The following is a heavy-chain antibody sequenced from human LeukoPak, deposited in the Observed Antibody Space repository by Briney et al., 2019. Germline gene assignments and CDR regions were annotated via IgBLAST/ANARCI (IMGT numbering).Heavy chain of an antibody. Sequence: GGSLRLSCAASGFTFSSYSMNWVRQAPEKGLEWVSYISSSSSTIYYADSVKGRFTISRDNAKNSLYLQMNSLRAEDTAVYYCARDSGIAASDAFDIWGQGTMVTVSS. CDR3: ARDSGIAASDAFDI. CDR1: GFTFSSYS. J-gene: IGHJ3*02. V-gene: IGHV3-48*01. CDR2: ISSSSSTI. D-gene: IGHD6-13*01.